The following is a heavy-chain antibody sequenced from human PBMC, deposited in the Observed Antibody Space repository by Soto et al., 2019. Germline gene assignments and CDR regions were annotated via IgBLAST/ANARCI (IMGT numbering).Heavy chain of an antibody. D-gene: IGHD4-17*01. Sequence: QVQLVQSGAEVKKPGSSVKVSCKASGGTFSSYAISWVRQAPGQGLEWMGGIIPIFGTANYAQKFQGRVTITADEATSTAYMELSSLRSEDTAVYYCARGGHDYGDYLLIAFDIWGQGTMVTVSS. CDR3: ARGGHDYGDYLLIAFDI. V-gene: IGHV1-69*12. CDR1: GGTFSSYA. CDR2: IIPIFGTA. J-gene: IGHJ3*02.